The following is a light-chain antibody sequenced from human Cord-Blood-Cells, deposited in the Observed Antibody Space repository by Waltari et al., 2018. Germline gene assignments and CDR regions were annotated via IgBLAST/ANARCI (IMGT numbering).Light chain of an antibody. Sequence: DIQMTQSPSSLSASVGDRVTITYRASQSISSHLNWYQQKPGKAPKLLLCAASSLQSGVPARVSGNGSGTDVTLTTSSLQPEDFATYQCQRSYSTPPFTFGAGAKVDIK. J-gene: IGKJ3*01. CDR2: AAS. CDR3: QRSYSTPPFT. CDR1: QSISSH. V-gene: IGKV1-39*01.